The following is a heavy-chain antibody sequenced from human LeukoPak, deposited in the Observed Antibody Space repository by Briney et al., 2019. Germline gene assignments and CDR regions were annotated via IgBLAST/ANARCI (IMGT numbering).Heavy chain of an antibody. CDR3: AREVADYGGYYYYHYMDV. V-gene: IGHV4-59*01. J-gene: IGHJ6*03. CDR2: IYYSGST. CDR1: GGSINSYY. Sequence: SETLSLTCTVSGGSINSYYWSWIRQPPGKGLEWIGYIYYSGSTNYNPSLKSRVTISVHTSKNQFSLKLSSVTAADTAVYYCAREVADYGGYYYYHYMDVWGKGTTVTISS. D-gene: IGHD4-23*01.